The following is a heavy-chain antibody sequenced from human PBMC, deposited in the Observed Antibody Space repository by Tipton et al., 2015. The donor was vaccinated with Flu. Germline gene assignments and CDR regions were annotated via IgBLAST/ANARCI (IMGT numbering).Heavy chain of an antibody. CDR3: ARIRSGWYDKSIDY. V-gene: IGHV4-59*08. J-gene: IGHJ4*02. CDR1: GGSISSYY. D-gene: IGHD6-19*01. Sequence: TLSLTCTVSGGSISSYYWSWIRQPPGKGLEWIGYIYYSGSTNYNPSLKSRVTISVDTSKNQFSLKLSSVTAADTAVYYCARIRSGWYDKSIDYWGQGTLVTVSS. CDR2: IYYSGST.